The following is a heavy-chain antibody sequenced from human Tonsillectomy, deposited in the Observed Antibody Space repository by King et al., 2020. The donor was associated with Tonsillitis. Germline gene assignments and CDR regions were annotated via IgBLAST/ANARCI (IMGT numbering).Heavy chain of an antibody. CDR2: IKDDGSEK. J-gene: IGHJ5*02. D-gene: IGHD6-19*01. CDR3: ARDRGWGWFDP. Sequence: VQLVESGGGLVQPGGSLRLSCAASGFTFSRYWMNWIRQATGKGLEWVALIKDDGSEKYYVDSVKGRFTISRDNAQNSLYLQMNSLRAEDTAVYHCARDRGWGWFDPWGQGTLVTVSS. CDR1: GFTFSRYW. V-gene: IGHV3-7*03.